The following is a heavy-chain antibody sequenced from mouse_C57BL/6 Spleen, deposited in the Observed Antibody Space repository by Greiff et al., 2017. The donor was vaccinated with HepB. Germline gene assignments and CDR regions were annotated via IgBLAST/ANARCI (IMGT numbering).Heavy chain of an antibody. CDR2: IDPSDSET. V-gene: IGHV1-52*01. D-gene: IGHD1-1*01. CDR1: GYTFTSYW. Sequence: QVQLQQPGAELVRPGSSVQLSCKASGYTFTSYWMHWVKQRPIQGLEWIGNIDPSDSETHYNQKFKDKATLTVDKSSSTAYMQLSSLTSEDSAVYYCARTSVVANPFDYWGQGTTLTVSS. CDR3: ARTSVVANPFDY. J-gene: IGHJ2*01.